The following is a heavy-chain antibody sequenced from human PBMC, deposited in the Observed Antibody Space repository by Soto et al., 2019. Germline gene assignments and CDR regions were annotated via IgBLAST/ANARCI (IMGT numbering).Heavy chain of an antibody. CDR1: GGSVSSGDYY. CDR3: ATTGGYGTPGDY. Sequence: QVHLQESGPGLVKPSQTLSLNCTVSGGSVSSGDYYWTWIRQHPGKGLEWIGYISYTGSTYYNPSLERRVSISVDTSRTHCSLRLNSVTAADTAVYYCATTGGYGTPGDYWGQGTLVTVSS. D-gene: IGHD5-12*01. J-gene: IGHJ4*02. CDR2: ISYTGST. V-gene: IGHV4-31*03.